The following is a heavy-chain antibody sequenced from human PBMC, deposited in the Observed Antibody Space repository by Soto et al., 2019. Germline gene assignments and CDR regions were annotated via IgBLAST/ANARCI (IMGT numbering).Heavy chain of an antibody. Sequence: ASVKVSCKASGYTFTSYGISWVRQAPGQGLEWMGWIIADNGNTNYAQKFQERVTITRDTSTSTAYMELSSLRSEDTAVYYCAAEPYSGYDLYYYYGMDVWGQGTTVTVSS. CDR2: IIADNGNT. CDR1: GYTFTSYG. D-gene: IGHD5-12*01. J-gene: IGHJ6*02. V-gene: IGHV1-18*01. CDR3: AAEPYSGYDLYYYYGMDV.